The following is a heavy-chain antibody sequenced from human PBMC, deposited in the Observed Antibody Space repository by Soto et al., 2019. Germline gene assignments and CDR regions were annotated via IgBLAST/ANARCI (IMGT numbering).Heavy chain of an antibody. Sequence: VGSLRLSCAASGFTFSSYAMHWVRQAPGKGLEYVSAISSNGGSTYYANSVKGRFTISRDNSKNTLYLQMGSLRAEDMAVYYCARDWAYCSGGSCYSFLVDYWGQGTLVTVSS. CDR3: ARDWAYCSGGSCYSFLVDY. J-gene: IGHJ4*02. V-gene: IGHV3-64*01. CDR1: GFTFSSYA. D-gene: IGHD2-15*01. CDR2: ISSNGGST.